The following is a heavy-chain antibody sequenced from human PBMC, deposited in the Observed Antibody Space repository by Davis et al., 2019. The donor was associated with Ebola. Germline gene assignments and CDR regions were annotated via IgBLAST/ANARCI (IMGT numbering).Heavy chain of an antibody. V-gene: IGHV3-23*01. CDR1: GFVFRTYV. Sequence: PGGSLRLSCAASGFVFRTYVMSWVRQAPGKGLEWVSTLGTSADTYYADSVKGRFTISRDNSKNTLYLQMNSLRAEDTAVYYCARSTFLDYWGQGTKVTVSS. CDR2: LGTSADT. D-gene: IGHD3-16*01. CDR3: ARSTFLDY. J-gene: IGHJ3*01.